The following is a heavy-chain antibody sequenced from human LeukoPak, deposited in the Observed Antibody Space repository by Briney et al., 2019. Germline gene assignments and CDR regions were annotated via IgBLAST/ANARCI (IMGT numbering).Heavy chain of an antibody. Sequence: GGSLRLSCVASGFTFSDHYMSWVRQAPGKGLEWVSYISGSSSYTSFADSVKGRFTISRDNAKNSLYLQMNSLRAEDTAVYLCATDRALSGNYYTLDYWGPGTLVTVSS. CDR3: ATDRALSGNYYTLDY. CDR1: GFTFSDHY. D-gene: IGHD1-26*01. V-gene: IGHV3-11*05. CDR2: ISGSSSYT. J-gene: IGHJ4*02.